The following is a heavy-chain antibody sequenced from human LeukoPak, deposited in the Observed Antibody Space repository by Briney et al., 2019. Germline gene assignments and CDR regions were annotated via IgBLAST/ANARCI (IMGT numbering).Heavy chain of an antibody. Sequence: GRSLGLSCATSGFAFSTQGMHWVRQAPGKGLEWVAAIWHDGNNKYYVDSVKGRFTISRDNSKNTVYLQMNSLRVEDTAVYYCARFGYSYWYFDLWGRGTLVTVSS. CDR1: GFAFSTQG. CDR3: ARFGYSYWYFDL. CDR2: IWHDGNNK. V-gene: IGHV3-33*01. D-gene: IGHD2-2*03. J-gene: IGHJ2*01.